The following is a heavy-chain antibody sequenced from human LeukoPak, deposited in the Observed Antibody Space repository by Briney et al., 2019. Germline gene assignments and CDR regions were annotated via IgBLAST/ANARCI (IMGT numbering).Heavy chain of an antibody. V-gene: IGHV3-53*05. D-gene: IGHD6-19*01. CDR1: GFTVSGNY. J-gene: IGHJ4*02. CDR2: IYSGGTT. Sequence: GGSLRLSCAVSGFTVSGNYMSWVRQAPGKGLEWVSLIYSGGTTYYADSVKGRFTISRDNSKNTLYLQMNSLRAEDTAVYSCAKDQWLVLDYWGQGTLVTVSS. CDR3: AKDQWLVLDY.